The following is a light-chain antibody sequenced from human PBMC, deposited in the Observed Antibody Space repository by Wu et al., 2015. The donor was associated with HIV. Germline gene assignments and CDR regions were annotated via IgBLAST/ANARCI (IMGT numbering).Light chain of an antibody. V-gene: IGKV3-15*01. CDR3: QQYNDYRWT. J-gene: IGKJ1*01. CDR2: GVS. Sequence: EIVMTQSPATLSASPGESATLSCRASQSVSSKLAWYQQKPGQAPRLLIYGVSTRATGIPARFSGSGSETEFTLTISSLQSEDFAVYYCQQYNDYRWTFGQGTRVDIK. CDR1: QSVSSK.